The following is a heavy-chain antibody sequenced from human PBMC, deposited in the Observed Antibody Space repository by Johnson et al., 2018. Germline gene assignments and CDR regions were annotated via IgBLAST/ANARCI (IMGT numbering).Heavy chain of an antibody. CDR2: IYDSGSI. CDR1: GGSISGYH. J-gene: IGHJ3*02. V-gene: IGHV4-59*01. CDR3: ARDRATVTTGIFDI. D-gene: IGHD4-17*01. Sequence: QVQLQESGPGLVKXSETXSLXCTVSGGSISGYHWSWIRQPPGKGLEWIGYIYDSGSINYNPSLKSRVTLSVDTSKNQFSLKLSSVTAADTAVYYCARDRATVTTGIFDIWGQGTMVTVSS.